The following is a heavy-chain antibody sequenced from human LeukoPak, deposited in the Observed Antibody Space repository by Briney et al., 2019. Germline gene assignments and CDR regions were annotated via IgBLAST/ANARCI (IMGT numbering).Heavy chain of an antibody. CDR2: INHSGST. J-gene: IGHJ4*02. V-gene: IGHV4-34*01. CDR1: GGSFSGYY. CDR3: ARGGPYCSGGSCYGYYFDY. Sequence: SETLSLTCAVYGGSFSGYYWSWIRQPPGEGLEWIGEINHSGSTNYNPSLKSRVTISVDTSKNQFSLKLSSVTAADTAVYYCARGGPYCSGGSCYGYYFDYWGQGTLVTVSS. D-gene: IGHD2-15*01.